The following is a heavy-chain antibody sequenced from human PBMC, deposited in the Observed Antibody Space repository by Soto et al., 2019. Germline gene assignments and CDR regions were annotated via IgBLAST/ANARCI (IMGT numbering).Heavy chain of an antibody. CDR1: GFTFSSYG. Sequence: QVQLVESGGGVVQPGRSLRLSCAASGFTFSSYGMHWVRQAPGKGLEWVAVISYDGSNKYYADSVKGRFTISRDNSKNTLYLQMNSLRAADTAVYYCAKGDDDFWSGPQNYAFDIWGQGTMVTVSS. V-gene: IGHV3-30*18. J-gene: IGHJ3*02. D-gene: IGHD3-3*01. CDR3: AKGDDDFWSGPQNYAFDI. CDR2: ISYDGSNK.